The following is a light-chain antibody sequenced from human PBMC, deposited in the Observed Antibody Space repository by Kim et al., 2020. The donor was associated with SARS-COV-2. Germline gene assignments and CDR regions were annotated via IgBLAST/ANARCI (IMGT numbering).Light chain of an antibody. Sequence: EIVMTQSPATLSVSPGERATLSCRASQNIRDNLAWYQQKPGQAPRLLIYDASTRATDIPARFSGSGSGTEFTLTISSLQSEDCALYYCHQYNDWRTFGQGTKVDIK. V-gene: IGKV3-15*01. J-gene: IGKJ1*01. CDR1: QNIRDN. CDR2: DAS. CDR3: HQYNDWRT.